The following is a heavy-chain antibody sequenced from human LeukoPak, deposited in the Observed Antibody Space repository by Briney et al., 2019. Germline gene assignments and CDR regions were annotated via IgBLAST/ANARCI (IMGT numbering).Heavy chain of an antibody. J-gene: IGHJ6*03. CDR1: GGSISSYY. CDR3: ARHVVTMVRGVITHYYFYYMDV. V-gene: IGHV4-59*08. D-gene: IGHD3-10*01. Sequence: SETLSLTCTVSGGSISSYYWSWIRRPPGKGLEWIGYIYYSGSTNYNPSLKSRVTISVDTSKNQFSLKLSSVTAADTAVYYCARHVVTMVRGVITHYYFYYMDVWGKGTTVTISS. CDR2: IYYSGST.